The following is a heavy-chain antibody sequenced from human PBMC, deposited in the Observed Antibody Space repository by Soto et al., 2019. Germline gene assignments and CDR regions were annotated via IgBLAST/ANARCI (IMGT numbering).Heavy chain of an antibody. Sequence: GGSLRLSCAASGFTFSSYWMSWVRQAPGKGLEWVANIKQDGSEKYYVDSVKGRFTISRDNAKNSLYLQMNSLRAEDTAVYYCAREIPGSGRVDAFEIWGQGTMVTVSS. D-gene: IGHD3-10*01. CDR3: AREIPGSGRVDAFEI. CDR2: IKQDGSEK. V-gene: IGHV3-7*05. J-gene: IGHJ3*02. CDR1: GFTFSSYW.